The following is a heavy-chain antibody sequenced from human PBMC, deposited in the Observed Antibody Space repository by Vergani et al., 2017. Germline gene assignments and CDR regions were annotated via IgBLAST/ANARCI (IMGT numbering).Heavy chain of an antibody. CDR2: ISYDGSNK. CDR1: GFTFSSYA. CDR3: AREIDYGGNGLGY. Sequence: QVQLVESGGGVVQPGRSLRLSCAASGFTFSSYAMHWVRQAPGKGLEWVAVISYDGSNKYYADSVKGRFTISRDNSKNTLYLQMNSLRAEDTAVYYCAREIDYGGNGLGYWSQGTLVTVSS. V-gene: IGHV3-30-3*01. J-gene: IGHJ4*02. D-gene: IGHD4-23*01.